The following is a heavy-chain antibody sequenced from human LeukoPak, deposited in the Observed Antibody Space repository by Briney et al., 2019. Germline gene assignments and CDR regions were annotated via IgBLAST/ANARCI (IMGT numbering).Heavy chain of an antibody. Sequence: GGSLRLSCAASGFTVSSNYMSWVRQAPGKGLEWVSVIYSGGGTYYADSVKGRFTISRDNSKNTLYLQMNSLRAEDTAVYYCALAAAGASDLDYWGQGTLVTVSS. CDR3: ALAAAGASDLDY. D-gene: IGHD6-13*01. V-gene: IGHV3-66*01. J-gene: IGHJ4*02. CDR1: GFTVSSNY. CDR2: IYSGGGT.